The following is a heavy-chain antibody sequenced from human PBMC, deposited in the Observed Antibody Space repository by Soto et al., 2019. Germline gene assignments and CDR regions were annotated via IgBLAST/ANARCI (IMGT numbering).Heavy chain of an antibody. CDR1: GFTFSDYY. CDR3: ASGYDYGDYASDI. D-gene: IGHD4-17*01. CDR2: ISSSGSTI. V-gene: IGHV3-11*01. J-gene: IGHJ3*02. Sequence: GGSLRLSCAASGFTFSDYYMSWIRQAPGKGLEWVSYISSSGSTIYYADSVKGRFTISRDNAKNSLYLQMNSLRAEDTAVYYCASGYDYGDYASDIWGQGTMVTVSS.